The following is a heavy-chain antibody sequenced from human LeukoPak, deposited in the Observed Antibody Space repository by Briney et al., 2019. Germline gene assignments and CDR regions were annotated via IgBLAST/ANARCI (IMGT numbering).Heavy chain of an antibody. CDR2: IYYSGST. D-gene: IGHD2-2*01. V-gene: IGHV4-59*12. CDR1: GGSISSYY. CDR3: ARDEGSSYPFDY. J-gene: IGHJ4*02. Sequence: SETLSLTCTVSGGSISSYYWSWIRQPPGKGLEWIGYIYYSGSTNYSPSLKSRVTISVDTSKNQFSLNLSSVTAADTAVYFCARDEGSSYPFDYWGQGTLVTVSS.